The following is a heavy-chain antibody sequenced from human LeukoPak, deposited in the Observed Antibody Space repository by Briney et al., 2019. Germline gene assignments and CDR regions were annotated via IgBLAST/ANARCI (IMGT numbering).Heavy chain of an antibody. Sequence: SETLSLTCTVSGGSISNYYWSWIRQPPGKGLQYIGYIYYSGSTNYNPSLKSRVTISVDTSKNQFSLRLSSVTAADTAVYYCARGAAATYWGQGTLVTVSS. CDR2: IYYSGST. CDR3: ARGAAATY. CDR1: GGSISNYY. J-gene: IGHJ4*02. D-gene: IGHD2-15*01. V-gene: IGHV4-59*01.